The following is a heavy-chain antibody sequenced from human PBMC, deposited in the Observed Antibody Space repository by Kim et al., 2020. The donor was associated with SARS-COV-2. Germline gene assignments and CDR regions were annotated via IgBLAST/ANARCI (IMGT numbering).Heavy chain of an antibody. CDR3: ARDGQFLEWLSPWYYYYYMDV. J-gene: IGHJ6*03. CDR2: ISSSSYI. D-gene: IGHD3-3*01. CDR1: GFTFSSYS. V-gene: IGHV3-21*01. Sequence: GGSLRFSCAASGFTFSSYSMNWVRQAPGKGLEWVSSISSSSYIYYADSVKGRFTISRDNAKNSLYLQMNSLRAEDTAVYYCARDGQFLEWLSPWYYYYYMDVWGKGTTVTVSS.